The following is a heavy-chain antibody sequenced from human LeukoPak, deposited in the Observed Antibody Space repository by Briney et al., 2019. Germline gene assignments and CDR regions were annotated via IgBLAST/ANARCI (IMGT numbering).Heavy chain of an antibody. CDR1: GYTFTGFY. D-gene: IGHD3-22*01. CDR3: ARGPYYYDSTGYYHYFDY. Sequence: ASMKVSCTASGYTFTGFYMHWVRQAPGQGLEWMGWIDTNSGGTNYAQKFQGRVTMTRDTSISTAYMELSRLRSDDTAVYYCARGPYYYDSTGYYHYFDYWGQGTLATVSS. V-gene: IGHV1-2*02. J-gene: IGHJ4*02. CDR2: IDTNSGGT.